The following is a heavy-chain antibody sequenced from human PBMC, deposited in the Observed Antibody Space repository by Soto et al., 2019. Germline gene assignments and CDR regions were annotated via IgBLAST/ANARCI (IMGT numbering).Heavy chain of an antibody. J-gene: IGHJ6*02. CDR3: ARGGATQGYYYYYGMDV. CDR2: IYPGDSDT. Sequence: PGESLKISCKGSGYSFTSYWIGWVRQMPGKGLEWMGIIYPGDSDTRYSPSFQGQVTISADKSISTAYLQWSSLKASDTVMYYCARGGATQGYYYYYGMDVWGQGTTVTVSS. D-gene: IGHD3-16*01. V-gene: IGHV5-51*01. CDR1: GYSFTSYW.